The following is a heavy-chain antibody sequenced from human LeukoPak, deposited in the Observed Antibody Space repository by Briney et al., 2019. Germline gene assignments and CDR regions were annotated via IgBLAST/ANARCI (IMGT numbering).Heavy chain of an antibody. CDR1: GFTFSSYA. CDR3: AKCTSYYYYGMDV. J-gene: IGHJ6*02. CDR2: ISGSGGST. Sequence: GGSLRLPCAASGFTFSSYAMSWVRQAPGKGLEWVSTISGSGGSTYYADSVKGRFTISRDNSKNTLYLQMNSLRAEDTAVYYCAKCTSYYYYGMDVWGQGTTVTVSS. V-gene: IGHV3-23*01.